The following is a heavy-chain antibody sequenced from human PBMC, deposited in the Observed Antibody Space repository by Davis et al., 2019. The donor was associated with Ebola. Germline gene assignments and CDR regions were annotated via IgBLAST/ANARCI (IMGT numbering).Heavy chain of an antibody. CDR3: VRGSFFWSGSFLGYFDY. CDR2: INPNSGDT. CDR1: GYTFTAHY. V-gene: IGHV1-2*02. Sequence: ASVKVSCKTSGYTFTAHYLHWVRQAPGQGLEWVGWINPNSGDTNFAQKFQGTVTLTRDTSTNTAYLELTRPTSDDTAVYFCVRGSFFWSGSFLGYFDYWGQGILITVSS. J-gene: IGHJ4*03. D-gene: IGHD3-3*01.